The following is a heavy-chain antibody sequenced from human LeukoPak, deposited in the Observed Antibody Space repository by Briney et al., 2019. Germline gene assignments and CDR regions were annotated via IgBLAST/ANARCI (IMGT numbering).Heavy chain of an antibody. J-gene: IGHJ5*02. CDR3: ARAIVVVPAATNWFDP. D-gene: IGHD2-2*01. V-gene: IGHV4-61*02. Sequence: SQTLSLTCTVSGGSISSGSYYWSWIRQPAGKGLEWIGRIYTSGSTNYNPSLKSRVTISVDTSKNQFSLKLSSVTAADTAVYYCARAIVVVPAATNWFDPWGQGTLVTVSS. CDR1: GGSISSGSYY. CDR2: IYTSGST.